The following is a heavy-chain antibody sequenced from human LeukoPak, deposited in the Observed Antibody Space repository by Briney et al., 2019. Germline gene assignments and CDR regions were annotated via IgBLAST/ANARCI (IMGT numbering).Heavy chain of an antibody. J-gene: IGHJ3*02. V-gene: IGHV3-53*01. D-gene: IGHD6-19*01. Sequence: GGSLRLSCAASGFTFSSYAMYWVRQAPGKGLEWVSVIYSGGSTYYADSVKGRFTISRDNSKNTLYLQMNSLRAEDTAVYYCARFGVAATDAFDIWGQGTMVTVSS. CDR3: ARFGVAATDAFDI. CDR1: GFTFSSYA. CDR2: IYSGGST.